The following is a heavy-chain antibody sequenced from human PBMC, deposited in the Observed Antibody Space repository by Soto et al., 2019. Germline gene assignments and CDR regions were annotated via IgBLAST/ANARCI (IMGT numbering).Heavy chain of an antibody. CDR2: IIPFFGTS. CDR3: ARVGHSTNYGMAV. Sequence: QVQLVQSGAEVKKPGSSVKVSCEASGGTFSSYPINWVRQAPGQGLEWMGGIIPFFGTSNYAQKFQGRVTITADDSTSTAYMELRSLTSEDTAVYYCARVGHSTNYGMAVWGQGTTVTVSS. J-gene: IGHJ6*02. CDR1: GGTFSSYP. D-gene: IGHD1-26*01. V-gene: IGHV1-69*01.